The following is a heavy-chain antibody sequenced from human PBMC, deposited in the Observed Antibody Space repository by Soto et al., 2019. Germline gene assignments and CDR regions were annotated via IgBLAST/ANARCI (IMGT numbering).Heavy chain of an antibody. CDR2: IYWDDDK. V-gene: IGHV2-5*02. D-gene: IGHD1-1*01. J-gene: IGHJ3*02. CDR3: AHSLWYNWNDASFDI. Sequence: QITLKESGPTLVKPTQTLTLTCTFSGFSLSTSGVGVGWIRQPPGKALEWLALIYWDDDKRYSPSLKSRLTITEDTSKNQVVLAMTNMDPVDTATYYCAHSLWYNWNDASFDIWGQGTMVTVSS. CDR1: GFSLSTSGVG.